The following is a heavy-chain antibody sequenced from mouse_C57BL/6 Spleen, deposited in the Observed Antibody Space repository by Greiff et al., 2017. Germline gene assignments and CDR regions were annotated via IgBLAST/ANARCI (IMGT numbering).Heavy chain of an antibody. CDR3: ARGGTGGGFAY. CDR2: ISYDGSN. Sequence: ESGPGLVKPSQSLSLTCSVTGYSITSGYYWNWIRQFPGNKLEWMGYISYDGSNNYNPSLKNRIAITRDPSQNQFFLKLNSVTTEDTATYYCARGGTGGGFAYWGQGTLVTVSA. V-gene: IGHV3-6*01. D-gene: IGHD2-14*01. J-gene: IGHJ3*01. CDR1: GYSITSGYY.